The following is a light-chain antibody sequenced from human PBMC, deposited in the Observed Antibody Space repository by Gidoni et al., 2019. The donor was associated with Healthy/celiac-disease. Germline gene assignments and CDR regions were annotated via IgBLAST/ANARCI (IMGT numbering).Light chain of an antibody. Sequence: SYELTQPLSVSVALGQTARITCGGNNIGSNNVHWYQQKPGQAPVLVIYRDSNRPSGIPERFSGSNSGNTATLTISRAQAGDEADYYCQVWDSSTEGVFGGGTKLTVL. CDR1: NIGSNN. J-gene: IGLJ2*01. V-gene: IGLV3-9*01. CDR3: QVWDSSTEGV. CDR2: RDS.